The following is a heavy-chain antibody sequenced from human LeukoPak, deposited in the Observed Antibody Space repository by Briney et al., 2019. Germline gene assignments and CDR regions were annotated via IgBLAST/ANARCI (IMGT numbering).Heavy chain of an antibody. CDR2: IYYSGST. CDR1: GGSISSSSYY. V-gene: IGHV4-39*01. D-gene: IGHD5-18*01. J-gene: IGHJ4*02. Sequence: PSETLSLTCTVSGGSISSSSYYWGWIRQPPGKGLEWTGSIYYSGSTYYNPSLKSRVTISVDTSKNQFSLKLSSVTAADTAVYYCARRWVVDTAMVKDPYFDYWGQGTLVTVSS. CDR3: ARRWVVDTAMVKDPYFDY.